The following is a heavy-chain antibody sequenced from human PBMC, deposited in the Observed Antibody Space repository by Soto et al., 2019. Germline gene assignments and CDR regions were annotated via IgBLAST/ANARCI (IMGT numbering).Heavy chain of an antibody. CDR3: TTDSHMTIITVRLYY. CDR2: IKSKIDGGTT. CDR1: AFTFRNAW. V-gene: IGHV3-15*07. Sequence: GGSLRLSCAASAFTFRNAWINWARQAPGKGLEWVGRIKSKIDGGTTDFAAPVKGRFAISRDDSKNMVYLEVNSLKTEDTGAYYCTTDSHMTIITVRLYYWGHGTLVTVSS. D-gene: IGHD3-10*01. J-gene: IGHJ4*01.